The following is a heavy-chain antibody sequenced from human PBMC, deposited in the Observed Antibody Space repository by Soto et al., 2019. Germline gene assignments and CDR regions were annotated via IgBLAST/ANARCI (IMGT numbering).Heavy chain of an antibody. V-gene: IGHV3-21*01. J-gene: IGHJ6*02. Sequence: EVQLVESGGGLVKPGGSLRLSCAASGFTFSDYSINWVRQAPGKGLVWVSSIGSSITSSYYADSVEGRFTISRDNARNTLFLQMTSLRVEDAGVYYCVRGPRKDYGDYVLYYYYGMDVWGQGTTVTVSS. CDR3: VRGPRKDYGDYVLYYYYGMDV. D-gene: IGHD4-17*01. CDR1: GFTFSDYS. CDR2: IGSSITSS.